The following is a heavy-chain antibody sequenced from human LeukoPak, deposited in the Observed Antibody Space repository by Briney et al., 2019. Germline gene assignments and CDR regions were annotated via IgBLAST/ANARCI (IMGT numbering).Heavy chain of an antibody. Sequence: SVKVSCKASGGTFSSYAISWVRQAPGQGLEWMGRIIPILGIANYAQKFQGRVTITADKSTSTAYMELSSLRSEDTAVYYCARDRDTAMVPYFDYWGQGTLVTASS. CDR1: GGTFSSYA. V-gene: IGHV1-69*04. J-gene: IGHJ4*02. CDR3: ARDRDTAMVPYFDY. D-gene: IGHD5-18*01. CDR2: IIPILGIA.